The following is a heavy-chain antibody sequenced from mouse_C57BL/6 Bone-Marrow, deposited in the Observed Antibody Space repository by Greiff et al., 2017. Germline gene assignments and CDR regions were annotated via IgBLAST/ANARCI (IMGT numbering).Heavy chain of an antibody. J-gene: IGHJ1*03. CDR2: ISNLAYSI. Sequence: EVMLVESGGGLVQPGGSLKLSCAASGFPFSDYGMAWVRQAPRKGLEWVAFISNLAYSIYYADTVTGRFTISRENAKNTLYLEMSSLRSEDTAMYYCARRRWYFDVWGTGTTVTVSS. CDR3: ARRRWYFDV. V-gene: IGHV5-15*01. CDR1: GFPFSDYG.